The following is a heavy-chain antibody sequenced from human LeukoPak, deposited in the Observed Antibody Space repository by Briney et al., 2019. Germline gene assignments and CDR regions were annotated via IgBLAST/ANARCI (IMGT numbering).Heavy chain of an antibody. D-gene: IGHD5-18*01. J-gene: IGHJ4*02. CDR3: AKDRDTAMVSLGGDY. V-gene: IGHV3-23*01. Sequence: GGTLRLSCAASGFTFSSYGMSWVRQAPGKGLEWVSAISGSGGSTYYADSVKGRFTISRDNSKNTLYLQMNSLRAEDTAVYYCAKDRDTAMVSLGGDYWGQGTLVTVSS. CDR1: GFTFSSYG. CDR2: ISGSGGST.